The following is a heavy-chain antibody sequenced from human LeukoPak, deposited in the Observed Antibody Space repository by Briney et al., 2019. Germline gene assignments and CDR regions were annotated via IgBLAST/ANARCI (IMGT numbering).Heavy chain of an antibody. V-gene: IGHV5-51*01. D-gene: IGHD2-2*01. CDR2: IYPGDSDT. J-gene: IGHJ5*02. CDR3: ARRSSGYCSSTSCYYWFDP. Sequence: GESLKISCKGSGYSFTSYWIGRVRQMPGKGLEWMGIIYPGDSDTRYSPSFQGQVTISADKSISTAYLQWSSLKASDTAMYYCARRSSGYCSSTSCYYWFDPWGQGTLVTVSS. CDR1: GYSFTSYW.